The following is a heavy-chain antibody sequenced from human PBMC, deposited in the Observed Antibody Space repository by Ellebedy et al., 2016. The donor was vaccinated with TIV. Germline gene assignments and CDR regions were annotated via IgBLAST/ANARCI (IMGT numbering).Heavy chain of an antibody. CDR1: GFTFGYYA. V-gene: IGHV3-30-3*01. CDR2: TSYDGAYQ. D-gene: IGHD2-2*01. J-gene: IGHJ6*02. Sequence: GESLKISCAASGFTFGYYAMHWVRQAPGKGLEWVAVTSYDGAYQYYADSVKGRFTTSRDNSKKTLPLQMSGLRPDDTAQYYCARGPDGRYCTTPSCYHAVYYYYSIDVWGHGTTVIVSS. CDR3: ARGPDGRYCTTPSCYHAVYYYYSIDV.